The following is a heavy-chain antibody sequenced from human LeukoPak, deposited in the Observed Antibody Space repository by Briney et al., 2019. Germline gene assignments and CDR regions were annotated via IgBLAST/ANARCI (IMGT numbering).Heavy chain of an antibody. V-gene: IGHV1-18*01. D-gene: IGHD1-26*01. Sequence: GASVNASCKASGCTFTSYGISWVRQAPGQGLEWMGWISAYNGNTNYAQKLQGRVTMTTDTSTSTAYMELRSLRSDDTAVYYCARVGWELLNAFDIWGQGTMVTVSS. CDR1: GCTFTSYG. J-gene: IGHJ3*02. CDR2: ISAYNGNT. CDR3: ARVGWELLNAFDI.